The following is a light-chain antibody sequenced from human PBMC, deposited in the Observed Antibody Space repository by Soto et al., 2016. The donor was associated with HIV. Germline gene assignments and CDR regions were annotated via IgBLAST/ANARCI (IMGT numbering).Light chain of an antibody. Sequence: SYVLTQPPSESVAPGETATIPCGGDKIGGKSVQWYRQKPGQAPVLVVYDDRRRPSGITERFSGSNFENTATLTISSVEAGDEADYYCQVWDTKNGHVFFGGGTKLTV. V-gene: IGLV3-21*02. CDR3: QVWDTKNGHVF. CDR2: DDR. CDR1: KIGGKS. J-gene: IGLJ2*01.